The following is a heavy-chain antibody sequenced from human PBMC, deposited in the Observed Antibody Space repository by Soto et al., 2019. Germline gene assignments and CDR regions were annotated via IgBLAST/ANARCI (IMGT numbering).Heavy chain of an antibody. CDR3: ARRTVNIRTFYSGLKTHCFDY. J-gene: IGHJ4*02. CDR2: IYYSGST. V-gene: IGHV4-39*01. CDR1: GGSISSSSYY. Sequence: SETLSLTCTASGGSISSSSYYWGWIRQPPGKGLEWIGSIYYSGSTYYNPSLQSRAAISVDTSKNQFSLKLKSVTAADTAIYYCARRTVNIRTFYSGLKTHCFDYWGQGAPVTVSS. D-gene: IGHD6-19*01.